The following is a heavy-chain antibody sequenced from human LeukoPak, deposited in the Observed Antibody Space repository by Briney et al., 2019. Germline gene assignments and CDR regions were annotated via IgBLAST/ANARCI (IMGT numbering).Heavy chain of an antibody. CDR2: IRYDGSNK. CDR3: AKDPYGSGSYLYYFDY. V-gene: IGHV3-30*02. Sequence: PGGSLRLSCAASGFTFSNYGMHWVRQAPGKGLEWVAFIRYDGSNKYYADSAKGRFTISRDNSKNMLYLQMNSLRVEDTAVYHCAKDPYGSGSYLYYFDYWGQGSLVTVSS. J-gene: IGHJ4*02. CDR1: GFTFSNYG. D-gene: IGHD3-10*01.